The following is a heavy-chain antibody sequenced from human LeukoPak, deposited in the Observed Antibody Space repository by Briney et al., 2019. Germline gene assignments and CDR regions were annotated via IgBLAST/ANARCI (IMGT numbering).Heavy chain of an antibody. CDR3: ARARYCTNGVCYTAPEYFQH. Sequence: SETLSLTCAVYGGSFSGYYWSWIRQPPGKGLEWIGEINHSGSTNYNPSLKSRVTISVDTSKNQFSLKLSSVTAADTAVYYCARARYCTNGVCYTAPEYFQHWGQGTLVTVSS. CDR2: INHSGST. V-gene: IGHV4-34*01. J-gene: IGHJ1*01. CDR1: GGSFSGYY. D-gene: IGHD2-8*01.